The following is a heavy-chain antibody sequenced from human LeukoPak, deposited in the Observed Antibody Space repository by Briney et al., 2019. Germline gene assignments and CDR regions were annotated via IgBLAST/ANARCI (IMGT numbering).Heavy chain of an antibody. CDR3: AKDLSWGFDY. CDR1: GFTFSSYA. D-gene: IGHD3-16*01. Sequence: GGSLRLSCAASGFTFSSYAMHWVRQAPGKGLEWVAVISYDGSNKYYADSVKGRFTISRDNSKNTLYLQMSRLRAEDTAVYYCAKDLSWGFDYWGQGTLVTVSS. V-gene: IGHV3-30-3*01. J-gene: IGHJ4*02. CDR2: ISYDGSNK.